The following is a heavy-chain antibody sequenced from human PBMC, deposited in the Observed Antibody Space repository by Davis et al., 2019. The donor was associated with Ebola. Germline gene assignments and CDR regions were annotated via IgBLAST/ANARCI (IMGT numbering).Heavy chain of an antibody. D-gene: IGHD6-6*01. V-gene: IGHV5-51*01. CDR3: MRPLYITSSGFDY. CDR1: GYSFASYW. J-gene: IGHJ4*02. CDR2: IYPGDSNI. Sequence: TVSCKGSGYSFASYWIGWVRQMPGKGLEWMGIIYPGDSNIRYNPSFQGQVTISADKSISTAYLQWGSLQASDTAMYYCMRPLYITSSGFDYWGQGTLVTVSS.